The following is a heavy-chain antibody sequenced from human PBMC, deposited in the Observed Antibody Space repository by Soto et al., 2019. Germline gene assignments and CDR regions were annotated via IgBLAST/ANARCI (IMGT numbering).Heavy chain of an antibody. CDR3: ARARSPDYYGMDV. V-gene: IGHV3-74*01. J-gene: IGHJ6*02. Sequence: EVQLVESGGGLVQPGGSLRVSCAASGFTFSNHWMHWVRQAPGKGLVWVSRINSDGSSTNYADSVKGRFTSSRDNAKNTLYRQMNSLRAEDTAVYYCARARSPDYYGMDVWGQGTTVTVSS. D-gene: IGHD1-26*01. CDR1: GFTFSNHW. CDR2: INSDGSST.